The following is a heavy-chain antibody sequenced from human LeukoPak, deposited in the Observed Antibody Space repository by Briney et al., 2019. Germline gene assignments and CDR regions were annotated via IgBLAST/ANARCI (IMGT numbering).Heavy chain of an antibody. V-gene: IGHV3-23*01. CDR2: INDGVGRA. Sequence: GGSLRLSCSASGFTFSNYAMSWVRQAPGKGLEWVSAINDGVGRAFYADAVRGRFTISRDNAKNSLYLQMNSLRAEDTAVYYCARDTVLDYWGQGTLVTVSS. CDR3: ARDTVLDY. D-gene: IGHD4-17*01. J-gene: IGHJ4*02. CDR1: GFTFSNYA.